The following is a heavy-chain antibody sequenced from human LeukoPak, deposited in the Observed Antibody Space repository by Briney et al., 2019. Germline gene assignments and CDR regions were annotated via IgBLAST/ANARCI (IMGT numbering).Heavy chain of an antibody. Sequence: SETLSLTCAVSGYSISSGYYWGWIRQPPGEGLEWIGTIYHSGSTYYNPSLKSRVTISVDTSKNQFSLKLSSVTAADTAVYYCARDLGEYQLPPLAYYYYGMDVWGKGTTVTVSS. CDR2: IYHSGST. V-gene: IGHV4-38-2*02. CDR1: GYSISSGYY. D-gene: IGHD2-2*01. CDR3: ARDLGEYQLPPLAYYYYGMDV. J-gene: IGHJ6*04.